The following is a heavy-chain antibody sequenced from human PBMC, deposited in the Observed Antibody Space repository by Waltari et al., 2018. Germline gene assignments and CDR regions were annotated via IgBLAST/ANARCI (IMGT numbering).Heavy chain of an antibody. CDR1: GGSFSGYY. V-gene: IGHV4-34*01. D-gene: IGHD1-1*01. Sequence: QVQLQQWGAGLLKPSETLSLTCAVYGGSFSGYYWSWIRQPPGKGLEWMGEINHSGSTNYNPSLKSRVTISVDTSKNQFSLKLSSVTAADTAVYYCARGAWNSGGFDYWGQGTLVTVSS. J-gene: IGHJ4*02. CDR2: INHSGST. CDR3: ARGAWNSGGFDY.